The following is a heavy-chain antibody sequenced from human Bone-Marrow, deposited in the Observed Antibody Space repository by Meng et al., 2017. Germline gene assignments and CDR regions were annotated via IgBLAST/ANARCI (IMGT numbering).Heavy chain of an antibody. D-gene: IGHD6-19*01. CDR3: ARDLGQQWLILDY. V-gene: IGHV3-33*01. Sequence: LGGSGGGVVQPGRSLRLSCAASGFTFSSYGMHWVRQAPGKGLEWVAVIWYDGSNKYYADSVKGRFTISRDNSKNTLYLQMNSLRAEDTAVYYCARDLGQQWLILDYWGQGTLVTVSS. CDR2: IWYDGSNK. CDR1: GFTFSSYG. J-gene: IGHJ4*02.